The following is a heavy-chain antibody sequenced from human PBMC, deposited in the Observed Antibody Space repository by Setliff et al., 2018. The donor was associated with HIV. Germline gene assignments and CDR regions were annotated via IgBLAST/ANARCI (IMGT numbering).Heavy chain of an antibody. CDR3: ARDLSPYGSGDPYYYYGMDV. Sequence: SETLSLTCTVSGGSISSGAYYWSWIRQHPGKGLEWIGYIYYTGSTYYNPSLKSRVTISVDTSENQFSLKLSSVTAADTAVYYCARDLSPYGSGDPYYYYGMDVWGQGTTVTVSS. J-gene: IGHJ6*02. CDR1: GGSISSGAYY. D-gene: IGHD3-10*01. V-gene: IGHV4-31*03. CDR2: IYYTGST.